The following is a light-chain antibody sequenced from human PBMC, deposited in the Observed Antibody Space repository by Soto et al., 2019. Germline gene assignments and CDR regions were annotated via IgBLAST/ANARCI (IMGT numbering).Light chain of an antibody. CDR3: LLSYNGPYV. CDR2: DTT. V-gene: IGLV7-46*01. CDR1: TGAVTNGHY. J-gene: IGLJ1*01. Sequence: QAVVTQQPSLNVSPGGTFTLTCGSSTGAVTNGHYPYWFQQKPGQAPRTLIYDTTNRHSWTPARFSGSLLGGKAALTLSGAQTEDEAEYYCLLSYNGPYVFGTGTKVTVL.